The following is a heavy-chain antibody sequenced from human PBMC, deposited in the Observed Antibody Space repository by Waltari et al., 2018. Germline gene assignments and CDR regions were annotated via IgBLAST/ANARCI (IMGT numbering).Heavy chain of an antibody. J-gene: IGHJ3*02. V-gene: IGHV1-2*02. Sequence: QVQLVQSGAEVRTPGASVKVYCKTSGYTFTAYYIHWVRQAPGQGLEWLGCIGPDSGATGYAQKFQGRVTVTRDTSISTAYMELSGLRSDDTALYYCLRDLGGNAFDMWGQGTKVTVSS. D-gene: IGHD3-16*01. CDR2: IGPDSGAT. CDR3: LRDLGGNAFDM. CDR1: GYTFTAYY.